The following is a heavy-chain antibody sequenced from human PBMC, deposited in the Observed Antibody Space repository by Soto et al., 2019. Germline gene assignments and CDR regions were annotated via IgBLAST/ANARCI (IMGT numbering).Heavy chain of an antibody. Sequence: HVQLVESGGGVVQPGRSLRLSCVASGFTFSYYTMHWVRQTPDKGLEWVAVISFDGSNKNYADSVKGRFTISRDNSKNTLYLQMNSLRGEDTAVYYCASPMTTVTDGDYWGQGTLVTVSS. CDR3: ASPMTTVTDGDY. CDR2: ISFDGSNK. D-gene: IGHD4-17*01. V-gene: IGHV3-30-3*01. J-gene: IGHJ4*02. CDR1: GFTFSYYT.